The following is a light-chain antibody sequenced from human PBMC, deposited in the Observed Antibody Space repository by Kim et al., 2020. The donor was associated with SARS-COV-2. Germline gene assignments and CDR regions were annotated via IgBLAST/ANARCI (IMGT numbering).Light chain of an antibody. V-gene: IGLV3-1*01. J-gene: IGLJ2*01. CDR2: QDS. CDR1: KLGDKY. Sequence: VSRDQTASTPFSGDKLGDKYACWYQQKPGQSPVLVIYQDSKRPSGIPERFSGSNSGNTATLTISGTQAMDEADYYCQAWDSSTVVFGGGTQLTVL. CDR3: QAWDSSTVV.